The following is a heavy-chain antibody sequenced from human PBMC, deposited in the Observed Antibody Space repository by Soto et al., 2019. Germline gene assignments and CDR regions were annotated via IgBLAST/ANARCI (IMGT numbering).Heavy chain of an antibody. D-gene: IGHD3-9*01. CDR1: GFTFRSYG. CDR3: ARDRDDRRGYHGIFYAFDM. Sequence: RLSWAASGFTFRSYGMHWVRQAPGKGLEWVSIIWYDGSNEYYADSVKGRFTISRDNSKNTLYLQMNYLSVEDTAVYYCARDRDDRRGYHGIFYAFDMWGQGTMGT. J-gene: IGHJ3*02. CDR2: IWYDGSNE. V-gene: IGHV3-33*01.